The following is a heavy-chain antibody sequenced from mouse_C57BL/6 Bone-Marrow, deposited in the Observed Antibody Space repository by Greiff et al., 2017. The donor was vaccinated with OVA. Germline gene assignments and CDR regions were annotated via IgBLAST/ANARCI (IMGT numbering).Heavy chain of an antibody. CDR1: GYTFTSYW. CDR2: IDPSDSYT. Sequence: QVQLQQPGAELVRPGTSVKLSCKASGYTFTSYWMHWVKQRPGQGLEWIGVIDPSDSYTNYNQKFKGKATLTVDTSSSTAYMQLSSLTSEDSAVYYCARNVRHYYAMDYWGQGTSVTVSS. J-gene: IGHJ4*01. V-gene: IGHV1-59*01. CDR3: ARNVRHYYAMDY.